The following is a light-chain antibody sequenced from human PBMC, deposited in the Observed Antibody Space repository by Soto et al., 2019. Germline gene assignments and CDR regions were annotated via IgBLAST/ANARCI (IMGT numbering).Light chain of an antibody. CDR3: QYYNTFRA. Sequence: DIQMTQSPSALSASVGDRLSITCRASQNINRWLAWYQQKPGKAPNLLIHNVSILHSGVPSRFRGSGSGTEFTLTINSLQPDDFATYYCQYYNTFRAFGQGTQVEVK. V-gene: IGKV1-5*01. CDR2: NVS. CDR1: QNINRW. J-gene: IGKJ1*01.